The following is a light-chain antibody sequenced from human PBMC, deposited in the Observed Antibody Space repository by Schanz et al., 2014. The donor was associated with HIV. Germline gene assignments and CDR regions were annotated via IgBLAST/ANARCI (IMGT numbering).Light chain of an antibody. V-gene: IGKV3-20*01. J-gene: IGKJ2*01. Sequence: EIVLTQSPGTLSLSPGERATLSCRASQSFSSSYLAWYQQKPGQAPRLLIYSASNRATGIPARFSGSGSGTDFTLTISSLQSEDFALYYCQQYNYWPPYTFGQGTKLEIK. CDR2: SAS. CDR3: QQYNYWPPYT. CDR1: QSFSSSY.